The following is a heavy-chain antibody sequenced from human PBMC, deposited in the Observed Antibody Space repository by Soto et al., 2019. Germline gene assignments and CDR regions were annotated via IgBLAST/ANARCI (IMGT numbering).Heavy chain of an antibody. CDR1: GASISCFY. CDR3: VRDGTKTLRDWFDP. D-gene: IGHD1-1*01. CDR2: IYATGTI. V-gene: IGHV4-4*07. J-gene: IGHJ5*02. Sequence: QVQLQESGPGLVKPSETLSLTCTVSGASISCFYWSWIQKSAGKVLEWIGRIYATGTIDYNPSLKSRVMMSVDTSKKQFSLKLRSVTAADTAVYYCVRDGTKTLRDWFDPWGQGISVTVSS.